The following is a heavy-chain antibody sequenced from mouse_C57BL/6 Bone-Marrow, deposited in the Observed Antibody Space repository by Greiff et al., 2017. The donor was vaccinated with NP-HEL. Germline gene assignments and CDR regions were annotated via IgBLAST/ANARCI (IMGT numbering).Heavy chain of an antibody. J-gene: IGHJ3*01. CDR3: TKEDDYLFAY. V-gene: IGHV1-5*01. CDR2: IYPGNSDP. D-gene: IGHD2-4*01. CDR1: GYTFTSYW. Sequence: EVQLQQSGTVLVRPGASVKMSCKTSGYTFTSYWMHWVKQRPGQGLEWIGAIYPGNSDPSYNQKFKGKAKLTAVTSASTAYMELSSLTNEDSAVYYCTKEDDYLFAYWGQGTLVTVAA.